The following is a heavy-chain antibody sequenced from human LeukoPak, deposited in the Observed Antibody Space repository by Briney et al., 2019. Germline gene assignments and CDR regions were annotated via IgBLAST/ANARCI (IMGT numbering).Heavy chain of an antibody. J-gene: IGHJ6*03. CDR2: ISYDGSNK. CDR1: GFTFSSYA. CDR3: ARAEETYMDV. V-gene: IGHV3-30-3*01. Sequence: GGSLRLSCAASGFTFSSYAMHWVRQAPGKGLEWVAVISYDGSNKYYADSVKGRFTISRDNSKNTLYLQMNSLRSDDTAVYYCARAEETYMDVWGKGTTVTVSS.